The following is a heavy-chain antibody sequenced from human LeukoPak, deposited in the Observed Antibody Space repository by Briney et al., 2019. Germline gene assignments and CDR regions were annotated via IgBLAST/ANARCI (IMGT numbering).Heavy chain of an antibody. CDR1: GGMPSYY. Sequence: SETLSLTCTVSGGMPSYYWSWIRQPPGKGLEWIGYIYYNGSSNYNPSLKSRVTISVDTSKNQFSLKLRSVTAADTAVYYCARFTRVVVPSTRMSNIRSDPWGQGTLVTVSS. V-gene: IGHV4-59*01. CDR3: ARFTRVVVPSTRMSNIRSDP. CDR2: IYYNGSS. D-gene: IGHD2-15*01. J-gene: IGHJ5*02.